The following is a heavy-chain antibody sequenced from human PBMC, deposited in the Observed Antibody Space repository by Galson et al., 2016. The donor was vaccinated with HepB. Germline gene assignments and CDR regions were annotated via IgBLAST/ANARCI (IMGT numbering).Heavy chain of an antibody. V-gene: IGHV3-13*01. CDR1: GFSFSNYD. J-gene: IGHJ6*04. D-gene: IGHD6-19*01. CDR3: VRGSYSSDWYRTSAYDFGMDV. Sequence: SLRLSCAASGFSFSNYDMYWVRQAPGRGLEWVSSIYTAGDTYYEDSVEGRFTVSRENAKDSLYLHMNSLRAGDTAVYYCVRGSYSSDWYRTSAYDFGMDVWRKGTPVTVSS. CDR2: IYTAGDT.